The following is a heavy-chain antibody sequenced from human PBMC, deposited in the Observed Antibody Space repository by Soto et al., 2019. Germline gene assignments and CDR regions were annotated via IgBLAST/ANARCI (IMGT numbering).Heavy chain of an antibody. J-gene: IGHJ5*02. CDR3: ARLHEGYGDSNWFDP. D-gene: IGHD4-17*01. V-gene: IGHV4-34*01. Sequence: SETLSLTCAVYGGSFSGYYWSWIRQPPGKGLEWIGEINHSGSTNYNPSLKSRVTISVDTSKNQFSLKLSSVTAADTAVYYCARLHEGYGDSNWFDPWGQGTLVTVSS. CDR2: INHSGST. CDR1: GGSFSGYY.